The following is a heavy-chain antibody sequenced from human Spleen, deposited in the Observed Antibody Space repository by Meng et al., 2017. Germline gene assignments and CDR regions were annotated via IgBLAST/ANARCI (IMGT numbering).Heavy chain of an antibody. CDR3: ARGPIGFYFDY. Sequence: QVPLVQSGAEVKKPGASVKVSCKASGYTFTNYYIHWVRQAPGQGLECMGIINPRAGEASYAQKFQGRVTMTRDTSTSTVYMELSSLRSEDTAVYYCARGPIGFYFDYWGQGTLVTVSS. CDR1: GYTFTNYY. V-gene: IGHV1-46*01. J-gene: IGHJ4*02. CDR2: INPRAGEA. D-gene: IGHD2/OR15-2a*01.